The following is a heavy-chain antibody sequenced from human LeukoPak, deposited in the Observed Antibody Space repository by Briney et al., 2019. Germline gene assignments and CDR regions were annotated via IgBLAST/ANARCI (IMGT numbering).Heavy chain of an antibody. D-gene: IGHD3-22*01. V-gene: IGHV3-15*01. CDR3: TTDRYYYDSSGYVHDAFDI. Sequence: NAGGSLRLSCAASGFTFNNAWMSWVRQAPGKGLEWVGRIKSKTDGGTTDYAAPVKGRFTISRDDSKNTLYLQMNSLKTEDTAVYYCTTDRYYYDSSGYVHDAFDIWGQGTMLTVSS. J-gene: IGHJ3*02. CDR1: GFTFNNAW. CDR2: IKSKTDGGTT.